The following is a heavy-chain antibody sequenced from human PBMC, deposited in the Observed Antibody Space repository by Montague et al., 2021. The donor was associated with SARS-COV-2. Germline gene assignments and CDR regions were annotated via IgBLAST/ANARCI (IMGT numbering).Heavy chain of an antibody. D-gene: IGHD3-9*01. CDR2: IDWDDYK. J-gene: IGHJ4*02. V-gene: IGHV2-70*04. Sequence: PALVKPTQTLTLTCTFSGFSLSTSGIRASWIRQPPGKALEWLARIDWDDYKFYITSLKTRLTISKDTSKNQVVLTMTNMDPVDTATYYCARPYSDILTAYYTPFDYWGQGTLVTVSS. CDR1: GFSLSTSGIR. CDR3: ARPYSDILTAYYTPFDY.